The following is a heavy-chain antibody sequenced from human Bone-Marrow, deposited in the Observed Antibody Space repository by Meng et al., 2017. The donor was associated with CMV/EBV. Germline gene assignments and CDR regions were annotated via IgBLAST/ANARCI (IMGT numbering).Heavy chain of an antibody. CDR2: IWYDGSNK. J-gene: IGHJ4*02. V-gene: IGHV3-33*06. CDR3: AKSHATYYYDSSAASHFDY. Sequence: GESLKISCAASGFTFSSYGMHWVRQAPGKGLEWVAVIWYDGSNKYYADSVKGRFTISRDNSKNTLYLQMNSLRAEDTAVYYCAKSHATYYYDSSAASHFDYWGQGNLVTVAS. D-gene: IGHD3-22*01. CDR1: GFTFSSYG.